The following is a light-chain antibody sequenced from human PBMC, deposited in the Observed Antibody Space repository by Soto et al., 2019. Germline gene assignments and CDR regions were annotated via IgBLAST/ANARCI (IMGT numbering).Light chain of an antibody. CDR1: SGHSTNI. CDR3: ETWDSSFWV. Sequence: QAVVTQSSSASASLGSSVKLTCTLSSGHSTNIVAWHQQHPGRAPRYLMKVVSSGSYNKGSGVPDRFSGSSSGADRYLIISNLKSEDEADYYCETWDSSFWVFGGGTKLTVL. CDR2: VVSSGSY. V-gene: IGLV4-60*03. J-gene: IGLJ3*02.